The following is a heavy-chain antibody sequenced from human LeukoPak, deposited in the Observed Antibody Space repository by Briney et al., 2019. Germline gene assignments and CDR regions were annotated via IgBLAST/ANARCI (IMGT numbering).Heavy chain of an antibody. CDR3: ARDFGVGSGKYQSGFDY. CDR2: INPNSGGT. Sequence: ASVKVSCKASGYTFTGYYMHWVRQAPGQGLEWMGWINPNSGGTNYAQKFQGRVTMTRDTSISTAYMELSRLRSDDTAVYYCARDFGVGSGKYQSGFDYWGQGTLVTVSS. CDR1: GYTFTGYY. J-gene: IGHJ4*02. V-gene: IGHV1-2*02. D-gene: IGHD2-8*01.